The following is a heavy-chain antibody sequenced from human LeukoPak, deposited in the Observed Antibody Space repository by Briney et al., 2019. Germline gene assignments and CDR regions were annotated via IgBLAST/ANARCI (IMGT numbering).Heavy chain of an antibody. CDR1: GFTFSSYW. D-gene: IGHD3-10*01. V-gene: IGHV3-74*01. CDR3: TSGSYYNDY. Sequence: GGSLRLSCTASGFTFSSYWMHWIRQAPGKGLVRVSHIKSDGSGINYADSVKGRFTISRDNAKNTLYLQMNSLRAEDTAVYYCTSGSYYNDYWGQGTLVTVSS. CDR2: IKSDGSGI. J-gene: IGHJ4*02.